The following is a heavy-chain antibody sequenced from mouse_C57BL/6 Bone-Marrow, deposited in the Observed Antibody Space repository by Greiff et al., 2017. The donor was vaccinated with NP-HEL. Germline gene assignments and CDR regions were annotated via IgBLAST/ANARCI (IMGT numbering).Heavy chain of an antibody. CDR2: INPNNGGT. CDR1: GYTFTDYN. D-gene: IGHD3-2*02. V-gene: IGHV1-18*01. J-gene: IGHJ3*01. CDR3: ARRGSSGYWFAY. Sequence: VQLQQSGPELVKPGASVKIPCKASGYTFTDYNMDWVKQSHGKSLEWIGDINPNNGGTIYNQKFKGKATLTVDKSSSTAYMELRSLTSEDTAVYYCARRGSSGYWFAYWGQGTLVTVSA.